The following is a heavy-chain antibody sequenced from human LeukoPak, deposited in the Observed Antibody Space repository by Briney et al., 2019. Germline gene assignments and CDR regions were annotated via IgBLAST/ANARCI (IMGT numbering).Heavy chain of an antibody. CDR1: GFTFSSYT. Sequence: PGGSLRLSCAASGFTFSSYTMNWIRQAPGKGLEWVSSISGSSNYIYYADSVKGRFTISRDNARNSLYLQMNSLRAEDTAVYYCARDAYGSSVDYWGQGTLVTVSS. CDR3: ARDAYGSSVDY. V-gene: IGHV3-21*01. CDR2: ISGSSNYI. J-gene: IGHJ4*02. D-gene: IGHD1-26*01.